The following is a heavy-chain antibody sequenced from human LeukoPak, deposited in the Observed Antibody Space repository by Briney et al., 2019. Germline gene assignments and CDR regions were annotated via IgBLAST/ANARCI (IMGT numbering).Heavy chain of an antibody. CDR3: ARLSLHCSGGSCYRGAFDS. D-gene: IGHD2-15*01. V-gene: IGHV4-39*07. CDR1: GGSISSYY. J-gene: IGHJ4*02. Sequence: SETLSLTCTVSGGSISSYYWGWIRQPPGKGLEWIGSIYYSGSTYYNPSLKSRVTISVDTSKNQFSLNLSSVTAADTAVYCARLSLHCSGGSCYRGAFDSWGQGTLVTVSS. CDR2: IYYSGST.